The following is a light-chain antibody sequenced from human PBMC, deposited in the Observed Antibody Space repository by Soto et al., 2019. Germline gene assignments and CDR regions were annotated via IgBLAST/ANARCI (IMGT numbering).Light chain of an antibody. CDR2: DSS. Sequence: DIRLTQSPSFLSASVEDRVTISCRASYGISSSLAWYQQEPGKPPKLLIYDSSTLQTGVPSRFTGSGSGRKFTLTISGLQFGDFATYFCQQLSHYPYTFGQGTKLEI. CDR3: QQLSHYPYT. J-gene: IGKJ2*01. V-gene: IGKV1-9*01. CDR1: YGISSS.